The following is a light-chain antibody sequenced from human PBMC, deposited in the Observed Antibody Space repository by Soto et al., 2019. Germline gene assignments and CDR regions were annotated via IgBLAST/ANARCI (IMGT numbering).Light chain of an antibody. J-gene: IGLJ2*01. CDR2: YDS. Sequence: SSELTQPPSVSVAPGKTARITCGGNNIGSKSVHWYQQKPGQAPVLVIYYDSDRPSGIPERFSGSNSGNTATLTISRVEAGDEADYWCQVWDSSSDHVVFGGGTKLTVL. CDR3: QVWDSSSDHVV. CDR1: NIGSKS. V-gene: IGLV3-21*04.